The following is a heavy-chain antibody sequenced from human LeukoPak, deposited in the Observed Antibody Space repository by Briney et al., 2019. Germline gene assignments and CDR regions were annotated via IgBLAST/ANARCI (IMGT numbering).Heavy chain of an antibody. CDR2: IYSGGST. Sequence: GGSLRLSCAASGFTFSSNYMSWVRQAPGKGLEWVSVIYSGGSTYYSDSVKGRFTISRDNYKNTLYLQMNSLRAEDTAVYYCARVGSDSSGYYYVNPTFDYWGQGTLVTVSS. J-gene: IGHJ4*02. D-gene: IGHD3-22*01. CDR1: GFTFSSNY. CDR3: ARVGSDSSGYYYVNPTFDY. V-gene: IGHV3-66*01.